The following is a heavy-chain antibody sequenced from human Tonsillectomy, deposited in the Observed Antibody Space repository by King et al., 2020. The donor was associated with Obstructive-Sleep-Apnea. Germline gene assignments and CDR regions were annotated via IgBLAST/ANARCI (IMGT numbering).Heavy chain of an antibody. CDR1: GYSISSGYY. CDR2: IYHSGFT. Sequence: QLQESGPGLVKPSETLSLTCTVSGYSISSGYYWGWIRQPPGKGLEWTGRIYHSGFTYYNPSLNSRVTISVDMSKNQFSLKLSSVTAADTAVYYCARTVVPTMEDWFDPWGQGTLVTVSS. D-gene: IGHD5-12*01. J-gene: IGHJ5*02. CDR3: ARTVVPTMEDWFDP. V-gene: IGHV4-38-2*02.